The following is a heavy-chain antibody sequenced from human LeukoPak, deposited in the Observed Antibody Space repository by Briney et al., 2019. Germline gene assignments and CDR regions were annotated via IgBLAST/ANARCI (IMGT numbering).Heavy chain of an antibody. J-gene: IGHJ4*02. CDR1: GYTFTGYY. D-gene: IGHD3-10*01. V-gene: IGHV1-2*02. Sequence: ASVKVSCKASGYTFTGYYMHWVRQAAGQGLAWMGWINPNSGGTNYAQKFQGRVTMTRDTSISTAYMELSRLRSDDTAVYYCARALGLVRGAPGYWGQGTLVTVSS. CDR3: ARALGLVRGAPGY. CDR2: INPNSGGT.